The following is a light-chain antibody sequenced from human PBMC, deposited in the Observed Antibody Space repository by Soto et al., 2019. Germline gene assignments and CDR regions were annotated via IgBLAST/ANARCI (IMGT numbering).Light chain of an antibody. CDR1: SSDVGGYNF. J-gene: IGLJ1*01. CDR3: SSYAGSNKYV. V-gene: IGLV2-8*01. Sequence: QSVLTQPPSASGSPGQSVTISCTGTSSDVGGYNFVSWYQQHPGKAPKLIISEVSKRPSGVPARFSGSKSGNTASLTVSGLQPEDEADYYCSSYAGSNKYVVGTGTKVTVL. CDR2: EVS.